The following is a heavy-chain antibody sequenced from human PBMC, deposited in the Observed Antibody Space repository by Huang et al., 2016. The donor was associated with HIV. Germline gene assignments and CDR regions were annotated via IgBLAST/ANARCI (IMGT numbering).Heavy chain of an antibody. Sequence: QVQLQESGPGLVKPSETLSLTCTVSGGSVSSGYYNWSWIRQPPGKTLEWIGYVHDRGSTNYNPSLMGRGAMSVDTSKNQFSLRLSSVTAADTAVYYCARVGYSAGWYGDFDFWGQGTLVTVSS. V-gene: IGHV4-61*01. CDR3: ARVGYSAGWYGDFDF. D-gene: IGHD6-19*01. CDR1: GGSVSSGYYN. CDR2: VHDRGST. J-gene: IGHJ4*02.